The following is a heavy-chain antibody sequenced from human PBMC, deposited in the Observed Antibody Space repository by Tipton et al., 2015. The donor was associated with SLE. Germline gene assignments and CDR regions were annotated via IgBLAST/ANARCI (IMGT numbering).Heavy chain of an antibody. CDR1: GFTFSNYG. Sequence: SLRLSCAASGFTFSNYGMNWVRQAPGKGLEWVAVIWYDGRNKYYADSVKGRFTISRDNSKNTLYLQMNSLRAEDTAVYYCARVLGSYYGMDVWGQGTTVTVSS. V-gene: IGHV3-30*19. J-gene: IGHJ6*02. CDR3: ARVLGSYYGMDV. CDR2: IWYDGRNK.